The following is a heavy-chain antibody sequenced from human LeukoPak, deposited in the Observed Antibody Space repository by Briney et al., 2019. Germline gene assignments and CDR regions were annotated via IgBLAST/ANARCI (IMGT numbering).Heavy chain of an antibody. Sequence: GGSLRLSCEASGFTFSDYWMSWVRQAPGKGLEWVANIKEDGNEKYYVDSVKGRFTISRDNAKNAVYLQMNSLTAEDTAMYYCAREYNWGQGTLVAVSS. CDR1: GFTFSDYW. D-gene: IGHD5-12*01. J-gene: IGHJ4*02. CDR3: AREYN. V-gene: IGHV3-7*01. CDR2: IKEDGNEK.